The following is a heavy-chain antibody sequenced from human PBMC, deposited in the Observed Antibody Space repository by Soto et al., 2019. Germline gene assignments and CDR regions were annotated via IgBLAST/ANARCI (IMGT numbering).Heavy chain of an antibody. V-gene: IGHV3-15*01. CDR1: GFSFSNAW. J-gene: IGHJ4*02. CDR2: IKTKTDGGTT. D-gene: IGHD7-27*01. CDR3: APDGGIVSNWGKFYH. Sequence: EVQLVESGGGLVKPGGSLRLSCAASGFSFSNAWMSWVRQAPGKGLEWVGRIKTKTDGGTTDYAAPVKGRFTISRDDSKTPVSLKSESLKTGETAVYYCAPDGGIVSNWGKFYHRGQGALVTVSS.